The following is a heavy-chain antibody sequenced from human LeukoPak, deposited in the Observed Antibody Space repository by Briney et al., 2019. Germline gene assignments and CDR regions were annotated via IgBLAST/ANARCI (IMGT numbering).Heavy chain of an antibody. Sequence: PSETLSLTCTVSGYSISSGYYWGWIRQPPGKGLEWIGSIYHSGSTYYNPSLKSRVTISVDTSKNQFSLKLSSVTAADTAVYYCARGYCSSTSCYSFWFDPWGQGTLVTVSS. CDR2: IYHSGST. CDR1: GYSISSGYY. CDR3: ARGYCSSTSCYSFWFDP. J-gene: IGHJ5*02. D-gene: IGHD2-2*01. V-gene: IGHV4-38-2*02.